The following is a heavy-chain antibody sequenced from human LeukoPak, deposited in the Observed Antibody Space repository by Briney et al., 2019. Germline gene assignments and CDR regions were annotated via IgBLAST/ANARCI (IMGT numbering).Heavy chain of an antibody. CDR2: INHSGST. Sequence: SETLSLTCAVYGGSFSGYYWSWIRQPPGKGLEWIGEINHSGSTNYNPSLKSRVTISVDTSKNQFSLKLSSVTAADTAVYYCARLTGSGSPQDVWGKGTTVTISS. CDR1: GGSFSGYY. J-gene: IGHJ6*04. CDR3: ARLTGSGSPQDV. D-gene: IGHD3-10*01. V-gene: IGHV4-34*01.